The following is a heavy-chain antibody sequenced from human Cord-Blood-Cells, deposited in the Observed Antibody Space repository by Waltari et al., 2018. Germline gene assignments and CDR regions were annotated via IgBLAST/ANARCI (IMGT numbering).Heavy chain of an antibody. CDR2: IYYSGST. D-gene: IGHD6-13*01. V-gene: IGHV4-59*01. Sequence: QVQLQESGPGLVKPSETLSLTCPVAGGSLSSYYWSWNRQPPGKGLEWIGYIYYSGSTNYNPSLKSRVTISVDTSKNQFSLKLSSVTAADTAVYYCARDQLGSFDIWGQGTMVTVSS. CDR1: GGSLSSYY. J-gene: IGHJ3*02. CDR3: ARDQLGSFDI.